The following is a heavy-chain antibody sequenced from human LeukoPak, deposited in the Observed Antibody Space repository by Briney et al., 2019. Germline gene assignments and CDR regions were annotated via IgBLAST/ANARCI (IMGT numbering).Heavy chain of an antibody. CDR3: AREAVAYYYYGMDV. CDR1: GFTFSSYW. Sequence: PGGSLRLSCAASGFTFSSYWMSWVRQAPGKGLEWVANIKQDGSEKYYVDSVKGRFTISRDNAKNSLYLQMNSLRAEDTAVYYCAREAVAYYYYGMDVWGQGTTVTVSS. D-gene: IGHD6-19*01. CDR2: IKQDGSEK. J-gene: IGHJ6*02. V-gene: IGHV3-7*03.